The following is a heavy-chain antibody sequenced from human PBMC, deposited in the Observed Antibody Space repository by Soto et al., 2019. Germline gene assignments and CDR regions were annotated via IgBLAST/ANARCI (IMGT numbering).Heavy chain of an antibody. J-gene: IGHJ4*02. CDR3: ARGNGPTTVTPYYFDY. CDR1: GFTVSSKY. V-gene: IGHV3-66*01. Sequence: PGGSLRLSCAASGFTVSSKYMTWVRQAPGKGLEWVSLIQSGGTTYYADSVKGRFTISRDTSENTLHLQMDSLRVEDTAVYYCARGNGPTTVTPYYFDYWGQGTLVTVSS. D-gene: IGHD4-17*01. CDR2: IQSGGTT.